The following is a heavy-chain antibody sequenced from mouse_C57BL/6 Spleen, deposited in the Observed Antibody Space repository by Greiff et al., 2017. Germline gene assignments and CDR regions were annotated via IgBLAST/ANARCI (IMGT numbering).Heavy chain of an antibody. D-gene: IGHD2-10*02. V-gene: IGHV1-69*01. CDR2: IDPSDSYT. Sequence: QVQLKQPGAELVMPGASVKLSCKASGYTFTSYWMHWVKQRPGQGLEWIGEIDPSDSYTNYNQKFKGKSTLTVDKSSSTAYMQLSSLTSEDSAVYYCARKGYGNYEFAYWGQGTLVTVSA. CDR1: GYTFTSYW. CDR3: ARKGYGNYEFAY. J-gene: IGHJ3*01.